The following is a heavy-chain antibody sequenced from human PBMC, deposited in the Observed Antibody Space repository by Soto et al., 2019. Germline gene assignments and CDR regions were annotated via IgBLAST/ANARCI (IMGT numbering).Heavy chain of an antibody. Sequence: EVQLVEFGGGLAQPGGSLRLSCAASGFTFNTYTMNWVRQAPGKGLEWVSYISSTSSTIYYADSVRGRFTISRDNAKNSLYLQMNSLRAEDTAVYYCARDREYQPLPDYWGPGTLVTVSS. CDR3: ARDREYQPLPDY. CDR2: ISSTSSTI. CDR1: GFTFNTYT. D-gene: IGHD2-2*01. V-gene: IGHV3-48*01. J-gene: IGHJ4*02.